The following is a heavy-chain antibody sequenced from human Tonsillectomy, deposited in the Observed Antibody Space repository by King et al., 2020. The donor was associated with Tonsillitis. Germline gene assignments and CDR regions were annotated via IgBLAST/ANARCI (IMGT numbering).Heavy chain of an antibody. Sequence: LQLQESGPGLVKPSETLSLTCTVSGGSISSSSYYWGWIRQPPGKGLEWIGSLYYSGSTYYNPSLKSRVTISVDTSKNQFSLKLSSVTAADTVVYYCARHDLGFLGELSQFDYWGQGTLVTVSS. CDR2: LYYSGST. D-gene: IGHD3-16*02. J-gene: IGHJ4*02. CDR3: ARHDLGFLGELSQFDY. CDR1: GGSISSSSYY. V-gene: IGHV4-39*07.